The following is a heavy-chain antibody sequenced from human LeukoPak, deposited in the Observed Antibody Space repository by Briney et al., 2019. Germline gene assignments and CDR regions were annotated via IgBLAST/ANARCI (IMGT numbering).Heavy chain of an antibody. V-gene: IGHV4-61*02. D-gene: IGHD3-3*01. CDR1: GDSIISGSNY. Sequence: SESLSLTCPVSGDSIISGSNYWTWLRQPAGKTLDWFGRVYTSGSTYYNPSVERRATISIDTADNQLSQRLRSVTAADTAMYYCARVEWHLGHWFDSWGQGTRVTVSS. J-gene: IGHJ5*01. CDR3: ARVEWHLGHWFDS. CDR2: VYTSGST.